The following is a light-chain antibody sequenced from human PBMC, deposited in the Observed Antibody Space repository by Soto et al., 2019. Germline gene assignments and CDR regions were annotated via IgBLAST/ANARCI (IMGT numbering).Light chain of an antibody. J-gene: IGKJ5*01. CDR1: QSVSSY. Sequence: EIVLTQSPSTLSLSPGDRATLFCGASQSVSSYLAWYQQKPGQAPRXLIYGASSRATGIPDRFSGSGSGTDFTLTINSLQPEDFETYYGQQAASFPITFGQGTRLEIK. CDR2: GAS. V-gene: IGKV3-11*01. CDR3: QQAASFPIT.